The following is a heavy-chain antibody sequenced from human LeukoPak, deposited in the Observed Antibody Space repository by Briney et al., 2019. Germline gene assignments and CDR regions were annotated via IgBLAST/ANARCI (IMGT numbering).Heavy chain of an antibody. CDR1: GFTFDDYA. D-gene: IGHD3-10*01. CDR2: ISWNGNTV. V-gene: IGHV3-9*01. CDR3: ARDHRGSGSRYYYYYMDV. Sequence: GRSLRLSCAASGFTFDDYAMHWVRQAPGKGLEWVSGISWNGNTVGYADSVKGRFTISRDNAKNTLYLQMNSLRAEDTAVYYCARDHRGSGSRYYYYYMDVWGKGTTVTISS. J-gene: IGHJ6*03.